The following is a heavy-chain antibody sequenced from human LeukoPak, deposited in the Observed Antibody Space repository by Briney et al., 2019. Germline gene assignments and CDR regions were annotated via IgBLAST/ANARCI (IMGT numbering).Heavy chain of an antibody. CDR1: GFTFSSYG. V-gene: IGHV3-48*03. Sequence: GGSLRLSCAASGFTFSSYGMTWVRQAPGKGLEWVSYISSGSTIYYADSVKGRFTISRDNAKNSLYLQMNSLRAEDTAVYYYASGGGRTLFFDYWGQGTLVTVSS. D-gene: IGHD1/OR15-1a*01. CDR2: ISSGSTI. CDR3: ASGGGRTLFFDY. J-gene: IGHJ4*02.